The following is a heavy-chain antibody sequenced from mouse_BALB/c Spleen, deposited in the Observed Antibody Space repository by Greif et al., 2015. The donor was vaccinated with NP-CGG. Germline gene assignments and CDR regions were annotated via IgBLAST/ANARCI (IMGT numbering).Heavy chain of an antibody. V-gene: IGHV5-9-4*01. J-gene: IGHJ1*01. CDR3: ARGYYYSSSGWYFDV. CDR1: GFTFSSYA. CDR2: ISSGGSYT. D-gene: IGHD1-1*01. Sequence: EVKVVESGGGLVKPGGSLKLSCAASGFTFSSYAMSWVRQSPEKRLEWVAEISSGGSYTYYPDTVTGRFTISRDNAKNTLYLEMSSLRSEDTAMYYCARGYYYSSSGWYFDVWGAGTTVTVSS.